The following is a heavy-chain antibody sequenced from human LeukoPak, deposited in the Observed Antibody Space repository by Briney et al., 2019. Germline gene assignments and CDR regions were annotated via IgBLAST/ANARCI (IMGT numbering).Heavy chain of an antibody. Sequence: KVSCKGSGYSFTSYWIGWVRQMPGKGLEWMGIIYPGDSDTRYSPSFQGQVTISADKSITTAYLQWSTLKASDTAIYYCATVAGHAKNWFDPWGQGTLVTVSS. CDR1: GYSFTSYW. V-gene: IGHV5-51*01. CDR3: ATVAGHAKNWFDP. J-gene: IGHJ5*02. D-gene: IGHD6-19*01. CDR2: IYPGDSDT.